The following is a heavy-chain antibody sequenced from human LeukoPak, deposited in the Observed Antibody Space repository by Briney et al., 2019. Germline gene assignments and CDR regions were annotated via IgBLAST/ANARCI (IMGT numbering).Heavy chain of an antibody. V-gene: IGHV3-23*01. J-gene: IGHJ4*02. Sequence: GGSLRLSCAASGFTFRSYAMNWVRQVPGKGLEWVSGISGSGTGTYYADSVKGRFTISRDNSKNTLFLQMNSLRAEDTAVYYCVKGSLYSCGCYDYWGQGTLVSVSA. D-gene: IGHD6-19*01. CDR3: VKGSLYSCGCYDY. CDR1: GFTFRSYA. CDR2: ISGSGTGT.